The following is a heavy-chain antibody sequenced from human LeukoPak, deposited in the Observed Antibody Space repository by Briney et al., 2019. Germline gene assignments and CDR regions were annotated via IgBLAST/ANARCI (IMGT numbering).Heavy chain of an antibody. V-gene: IGHV4-4*07. D-gene: IGHD2-21*01. J-gene: IGHJ4*02. Sequence: SETLPLTCSVSGGSISGYYWNWIRQPAGKGLEWIGRIYTSGSTNYNPSLETRVTLSLDTSKNEFSLKMTSVTAADTAVYYCARQIGDYHNFDCWGQGTLVTVS. CDR3: ARQIGDYHNFDC. CDR1: GGSISGYY. CDR2: IYTSGST.